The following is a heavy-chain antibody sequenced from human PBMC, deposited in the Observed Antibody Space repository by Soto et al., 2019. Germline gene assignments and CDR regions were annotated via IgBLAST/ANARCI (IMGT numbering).Heavy chain of an antibody. V-gene: IGHV4-34*01. CDR3: ARARCSNCHYYYYYMDV. CDR2: INHSGST. J-gene: IGHJ6*03. Sequence: SETLSLTCAVYGGSFSGYYWSWIRQPPGKGLEWIGEINHSGSTNYNPSLKSRVTISVDTSKNQFSLKLSSVTAADTAVYYCARARCSNCHYYYYYMDVWGKGTTVTVSS. CDR1: GGSFSGYY. D-gene: IGHD4-4*01.